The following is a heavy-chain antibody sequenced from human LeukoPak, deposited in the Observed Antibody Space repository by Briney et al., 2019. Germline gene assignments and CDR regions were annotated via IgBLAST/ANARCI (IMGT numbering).Heavy chain of an antibody. CDR3: ARGHDYGGNPGSDMDV. V-gene: IGHV6-1*01. J-gene: IGHJ6*03. CDR2: TYYRSKWYN. D-gene: IGHD4-23*01. CDR1: GDSVSSNSAA. Sequence: SQTLSLTCAISGDSVSSNSAAWNWIRQSPSRGLEWLGRTYYRSKWYNDYAVSVKSRITINPDTSKNQFSLKLSSVTAADTAVYYCARGHDYGGNPGSDMDVWGKGTTVTVSS.